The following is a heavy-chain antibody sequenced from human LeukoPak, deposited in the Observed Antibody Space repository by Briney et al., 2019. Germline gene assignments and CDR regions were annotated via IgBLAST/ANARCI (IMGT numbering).Heavy chain of an antibody. J-gene: IGHJ4*02. Sequence: SETLSLTCAPSGGTISSYYWNWIRQTAEKGLEWIGRIYTSGSSNYNRSLKSRVTMSVDTSKNQFSLKLSAVTAADTAGYYCAPLLGIMRAFDYWVQATLVTGSS. D-gene: IGHD3-3*02. CDR3: APLLGIMRAFDY. CDR2: IYTSGSS. V-gene: IGHV4-59*10. CDR1: GGTISSYY.